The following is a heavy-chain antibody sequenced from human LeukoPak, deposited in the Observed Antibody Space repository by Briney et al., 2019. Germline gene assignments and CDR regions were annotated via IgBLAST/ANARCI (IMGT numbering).Heavy chain of an antibody. CDR2: IYYSGST. CDR3: ARVDLKWEQNTYAVSWFDP. J-gene: IGHJ5*02. Sequence: PSETLSLTCTVSGGSISSGGYYWSWIRQHPGKGLEWIGYIYYSGSTYYNPSLKSRVTISVDTSKNQFSLKLSSVTAADTAVYFCARVDLKWEQNTYAVSWFDPWGQGTLVTVSS. CDR1: GGSISSGGYY. D-gene: IGHD1-26*01. V-gene: IGHV4-31*03.